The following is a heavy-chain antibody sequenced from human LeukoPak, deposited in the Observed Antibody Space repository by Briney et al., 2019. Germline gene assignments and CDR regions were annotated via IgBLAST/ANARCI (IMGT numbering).Heavy chain of an antibody. J-gene: IGHJ6*02. CDR1: GFTFSSYG. CDR3: AKDRSSGWCRTDYYYGMDV. Sequence: PGRSLRLSCAASGFTFSSYGMHWVRQAPGKGLEWVAVISYDGSNKYYADSVRGRFTISRDNSKNTLYLQMNSLRAEDTAVYYCAKDRSSGWCRTDYYYGMDVWGQGTTVTVSS. V-gene: IGHV3-30*18. D-gene: IGHD6-19*01. CDR2: ISYDGSNK.